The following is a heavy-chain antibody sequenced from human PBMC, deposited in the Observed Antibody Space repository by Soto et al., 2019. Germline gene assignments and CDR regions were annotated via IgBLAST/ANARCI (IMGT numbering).Heavy chain of an antibody. CDR1: GGTFNNYV. J-gene: IGHJ4*02. CDR2: IIPIFGTA. V-gene: IGHV1-69*06. CDR3: AGRCDGTKCLGHFDY. D-gene: IGHD2-21*01. Sequence: QVQLVQSGAEVKKPGSSVKVSCRASGGTFNNYVINWVRQAPGQGLEWMAGIIPIFGTANYAQKFQGRVTITADKSTSTAYMELNSLRSEDTAVYYCAGRCDGTKCLGHFDYCGQGTLVTVSS.